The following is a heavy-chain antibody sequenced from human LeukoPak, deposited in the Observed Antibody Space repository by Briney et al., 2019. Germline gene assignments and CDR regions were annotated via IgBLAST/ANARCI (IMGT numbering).Heavy chain of an antibody. CDR1: GYTFTGYY. J-gene: IGHJ6*02. D-gene: IGHD3-16*01. CDR2: INPNSGGT. CDR3: ARERGLGGYGKYYYYGMDV. Sequence: ASVKVSCKASGYTFTGYYMHWVRQAPGQGLEWMGWINPNSGGTNYAQKFQGRVTMTRDTSISTAYMELSRLRSDDTAVYYCARERGLGGYGKYYYYGMDVWGQGTTVTVSS. V-gene: IGHV1-2*02.